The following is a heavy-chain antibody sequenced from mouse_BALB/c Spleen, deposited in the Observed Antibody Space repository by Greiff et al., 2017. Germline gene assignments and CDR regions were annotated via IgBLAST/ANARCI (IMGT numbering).Heavy chain of an antibody. V-gene: IGHV5-17*02. J-gene: IGHJ2*01. CDR3: ARGRPVYFDY. Sequence: EVKLVESGGDLVKPGGSLKLSCAASGFTFSSFGMHWVRQAPEKGLEWVAYISSGSSTIYYADTVKGRFTISRDNPKNTLFLQMTSLRSEDTAMYYCARGRPVYFDYWGQGTTLTVSS. CDR1: GFTFSSFG. CDR2: ISSGSSTI.